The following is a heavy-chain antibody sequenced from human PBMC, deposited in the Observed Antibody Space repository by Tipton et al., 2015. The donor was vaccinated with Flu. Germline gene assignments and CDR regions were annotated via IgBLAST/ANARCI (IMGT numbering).Heavy chain of an antibody. CDR1: GDSMRSDY. V-gene: IGHV4-59*01. Sequence: LRLSCSVSGDSMRSDYWSWIRQPPGKGLEWIGTIYYNGSTDYNPSLSSRLPISVDMSKNQFYLKLTSVTAADTAVYYCARDQTYYYGSSDAFDIWGQGTMVTVSS. D-gene: IGHD3-10*01. CDR3: ARDQTYYYGSSDAFDI. CDR2: IYYNGST. J-gene: IGHJ3*02.